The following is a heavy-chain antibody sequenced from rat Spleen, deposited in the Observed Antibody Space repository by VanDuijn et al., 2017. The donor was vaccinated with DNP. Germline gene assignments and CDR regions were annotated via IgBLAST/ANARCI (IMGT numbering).Heavy chain of an antibody. J-gene: IGHJ2*01. CDR1: GFTFSDYY. CDR3: ARLLDGSYCFDY. CDR2: VSYHGGNT. V-gene: IGHV5-22*01. D-gene: IGHD1-3*01. Sequence: EVQLVESGGGLVQPGRSLKLSCAASGFTFSDYYMAWVRQAPAEGLECVAYVSYHGGNTYYGDSVKGRFTISRDNAKSTLYLQMNSLSSEDMATYYCARLLDGSYCFDYWGQGVMVTVSS.